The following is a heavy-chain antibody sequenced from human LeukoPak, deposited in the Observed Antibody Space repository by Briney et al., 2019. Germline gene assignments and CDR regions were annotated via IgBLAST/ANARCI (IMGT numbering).Heavy chain of an antibody. Sequence: SVTLSRTGAVCGGSFSGYYWGRIAPAQGLGREGGGEIKHSGSTNYNPSLKSRVPISGDTSKNQFPLKLSSVTAADTAVYYCARTYRYGDNSRDFDYSGQGTLVTVS. CDR3: ARTYRYGDNSRDFDY. V-gene: IGHV4-34*01. J-gene: IGHJ4*02. CDR2: IKHSGST. CDR1: GGSFSGYY. D-gene: IGHD4-23*01.